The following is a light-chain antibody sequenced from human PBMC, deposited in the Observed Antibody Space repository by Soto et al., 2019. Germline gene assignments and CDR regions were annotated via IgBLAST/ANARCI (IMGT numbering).Light chain of an antibody. CDR2: FGS. CDR3: MQPLENFRT. V-gene: IGKV2-28*01. CDR1: ARLLHKNGYNY. Sequence: IVMTQSPLSLSVTPGEAASISCMSSARLLHKNGYNYVDWYMQKPGQSPQLLIYFGSNRASGVPDRFSGSGSDTYFTLEISRVEADDVGVYYCMQPLENFRTVGPGTKVDIK. J-gene: IGKJ1*01.